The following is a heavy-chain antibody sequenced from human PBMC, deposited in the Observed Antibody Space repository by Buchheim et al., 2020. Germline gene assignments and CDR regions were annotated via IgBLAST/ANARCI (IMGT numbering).Heavy chain of an antibody. CDR1: GFTFSRYH. D-gene: IGHD2-15*01. CDR3: AKDRSYCSGGSCPNYFDY. CDR2: ISYDGSHK. V-gene: IGHV3-30*18. J-gene: IGHJ4*02. Sequence: QVQLVESGGGVVQPGRSLRLSCAASGFTFSRYHMHWVRQAPGKGLEWLAVISYDGSHKYYADSVKGRFTISRDNSKETLYMQMNSLRAEDTAVYYCAKDRSYCSGGSCPNYFDYWGQGTL.